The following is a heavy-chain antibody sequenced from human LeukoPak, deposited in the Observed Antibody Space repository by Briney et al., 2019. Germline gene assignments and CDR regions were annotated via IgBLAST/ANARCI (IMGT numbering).Heavy chain of an antibody. CDR3: ARARYDFWGGQIVALGPTPNWFDP. Sequence: ASVKVSCKASGYTFTSYGISWVRQAPGQGLEWMGWISAYNGNTNYAQKLQGRVTMTTDTSTSTAYMELRSLRPDDTAVYYCARARYDFWGGQIVALGPTPNWFDPWGQGTLVTVSS. D-gene: IGHD3-3*01. CDR1: GYTFTSYG. V-gene: IGHV1-18*01. J-gene: IGHJ5*02. CDR2: ISAYNGNT.